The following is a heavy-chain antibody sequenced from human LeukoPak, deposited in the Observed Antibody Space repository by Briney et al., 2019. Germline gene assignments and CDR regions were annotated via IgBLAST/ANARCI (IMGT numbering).Heavy chain of an antibody. D-gene: IGHD3-3*01. V-gene: IGHV1-18*01. CDR2: ISDYSGKT. Sequence: GASVKVSCKASGYTFANYGLSWVRQAPGQGLEWMGWISDYSGKTNYALNLQGRVTLTTDTSTTTAYMELRSPRSDDTAVYYCARDSRMDFWSGYSNGYYFDYWGQGTLVTVSS. CDR1: GYTFANYG. CDR3: ARDSRMDFWSGYSNGYYFDY. J-gene: IGHJ4*02.